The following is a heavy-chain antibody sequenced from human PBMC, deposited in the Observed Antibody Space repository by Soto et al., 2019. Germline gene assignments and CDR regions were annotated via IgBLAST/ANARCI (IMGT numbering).Heavy chain of an antibody. Sequence: GASVKVSCEASGYTFTSYAMHWVRQAPGQRLEWMGWINAGNGNTKYSQKFQGRVTITRDTSASTAYMELSSLRSEDTAVYYCARDPLRSAPYYYYYMDVWGKGTTVTVSS. J-gene: IGHJ6*03. CDR3: ARDPLRSAPYYYYYMDV. CDR2: INAGNGNT. CDR1: GYTFTSYA. V-gene: IGHV1-3*01.